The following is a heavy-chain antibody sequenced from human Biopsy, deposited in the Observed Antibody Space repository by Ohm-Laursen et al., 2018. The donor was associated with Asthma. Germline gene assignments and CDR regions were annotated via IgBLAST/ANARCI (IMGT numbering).Heavy chain of an antibody. Sequence: SLRLSCTASGFSFSDYYMMWIRQAPGKGLEWVSAISGSGGSTYYADSVKGRFTISRDNSKNTLYLQMNSLGAEDTAVYYCAKVHRVYAMVGYFDYWGQGTLVTVSS. V-gene: IGHV3-23*01. J-gene: IGHJ4*02. CDR3: AKVHRVYAMVGYFDY. CDR1: GFSFSDYY. D-gene: IGHD2-8*01. CDR2: ISGSGGST.